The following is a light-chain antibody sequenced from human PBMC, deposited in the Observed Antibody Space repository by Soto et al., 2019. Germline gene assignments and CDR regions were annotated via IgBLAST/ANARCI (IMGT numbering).Light chain of an antibody. CDR1: QSVSSNF. V-gene: IGKV3-20*01. CDR3: QQYGSSSWT. CDR2: GAS. J-gene: IGKJ1*01. Sequence: EIVLTQSPGTLSLSPGERATLSCRASQSVSSNFLDWYQQKPGQAPRLLIYGASSRATGIPDRFSGSRSGTDFTLTISRLEPEDFAVYYCQQYGSSSWTFGQGTKVEIK.